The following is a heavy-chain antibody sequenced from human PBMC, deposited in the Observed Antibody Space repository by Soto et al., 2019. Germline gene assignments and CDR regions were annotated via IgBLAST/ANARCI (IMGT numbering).Heavy chain of an antibody. Sequence: PGGSLRLSCAASGFTFSSYAMSWVRQAPGKGLERVSAISGRGGSTYYADSVKGRFTISRDNSKNTLYLQMNSLRAEDTAVYYCAKGLIPKSQSHYYDILTWSFDYWGQGTLVTVSS. J-gene: IGHJ4*02. CDR1: GFTFSSYA. V-gene: IGHV3-23*01. D-gene: IGHD3-9*01. CDR2: ISGRGGST. CDR3: AKGLIPKSQSHYYDILTWSFDY.